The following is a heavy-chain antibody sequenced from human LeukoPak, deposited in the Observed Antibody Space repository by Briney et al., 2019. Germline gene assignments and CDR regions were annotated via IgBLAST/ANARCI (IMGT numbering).Heavy chain of an antibody. CDR3: ARDQGCSSTNCYSLFFHY. Sequence: PGGSLRLSCAASGFTFSTYCMHWVRQAPGKGREGVALIWYDGSNKYYADSVKGRFTISRDNSKNTLYLQMNSLRAEDTAVYYCARDQGCSSTNCYSLFFHYWGQGTLVTVSS. D-gene: IGHD2-2*01. J-gene: IGHJ4*02. CDR2: IWYDGSNK. V-gene: IGHV3-33*01. CDR1: GFTFSTYC.